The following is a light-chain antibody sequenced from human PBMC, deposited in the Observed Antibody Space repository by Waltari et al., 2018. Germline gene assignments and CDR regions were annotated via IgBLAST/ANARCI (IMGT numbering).Light chain of an antibody. J-gene: IGKJ1*01. V-gene: IGKV1-5*03. CDR3: QQYKAYWT. CDR1: QRIDTW. Sequence: DIQMTQSPSTLSASVGDRVTITCRASQRIDTWLAWYQQKPGKAPKVLIYKVSRLESGVPSRFSGSGSGTEFTLTINGLQPDDFATYYCQQYKAYWTFGQGTRVEIQ. CDR2: KVS.